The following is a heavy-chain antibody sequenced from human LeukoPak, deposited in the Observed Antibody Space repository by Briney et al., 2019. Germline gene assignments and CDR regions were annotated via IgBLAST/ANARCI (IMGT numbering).Heavy chain of an antibody. CDR2: IYYSGST. D-gene: IGHD3-3*01. CDR1: GGSISSYY. V-gene: IGHV4-59*12. J-gene: IGHJ4*02. CDR3: ARRYYDFWSGFHFDY. Sequence: KPSETLSLTCTVSGGSISSYYWSWIRQPPGKGLEWIGHIYYSGSTNYNPSLKSRVTISVDTSKNQFSLKLSSVTAADTAVYYCARRYYDFWSGFHFDYWGQGTLVTVSS.